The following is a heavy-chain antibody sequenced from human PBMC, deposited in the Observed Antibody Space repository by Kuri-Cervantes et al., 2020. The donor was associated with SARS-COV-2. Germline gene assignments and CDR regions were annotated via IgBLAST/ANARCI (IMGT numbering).Heavy chain of an antibody. Sequence: SETLSLTSTVSGDSISSSSYYWGWIRQPPGKGLEWIGTIYYSGSTDYNPSLKSRVTISVDTSKNQFSLKLRSVTATDTAVYYCARLFSPWSVVGDYWGQGTLVTVSS. D-gene: IGHD1-1*01. V-gene: IGHV4-39*01. J-gene: IGHJ4*02. CDR2: IYYSGST. CDR1: GDSISSSSYY. CDR3: ARLFSPWSVVGDY.